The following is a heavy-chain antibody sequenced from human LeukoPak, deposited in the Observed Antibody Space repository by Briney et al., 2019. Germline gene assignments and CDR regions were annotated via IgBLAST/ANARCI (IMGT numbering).Heavy chain of an antibody. V-gene: IGHV4-39*07. J-gene: IGHJ4*02. CDR3: ARGVYDYVWGSYRYHSPYFDY. CDR1: GGSISSSSYY. D-gene: IGHD3-16*02. Sequence: SETLSLTCTVSGGSISSSSYYWGWIRQPPGKGLEWIGSIYYSGSTYYNPSLKSRVTISVDTSKNQFSLKLSSVTAADTAVYYCARGVYDYVWGSYRYHSPYFDYWGQGTLVTVSS. CDR2: IYYSGST.